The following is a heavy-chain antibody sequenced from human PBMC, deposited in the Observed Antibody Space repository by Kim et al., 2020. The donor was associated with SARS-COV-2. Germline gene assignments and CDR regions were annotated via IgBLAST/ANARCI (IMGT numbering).Heavy chain of an antibody. V-gene: IGHV4-39*01. CDR1: GGSISSSTYY. J-gene: IGHJ3*02. Sequence: SETLSLTCTVSGGSISSSTYYWGWFRQPPGKGLEWIGSISYSGSTYYNPSLKSRITISVDTSKNQFSLKLSSVTAADTAVYYCARLHHAFDIWGQGTVVT. CDR2: ISYSGST. CDR3: ARLHHAFDI.